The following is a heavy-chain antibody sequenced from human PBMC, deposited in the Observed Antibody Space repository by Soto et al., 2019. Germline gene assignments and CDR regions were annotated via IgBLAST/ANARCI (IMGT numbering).Heavy chain of an antibody. D-gene: IGHD3-16*01. CDR2: IFSSGTT. V-gene: IGHV4-30-4*01. CDR3: ARVPSPFDYYYAMDV. J-gene: IGHJ6*02. CDR1: GDSISSGNKY. Sequence: SETLSLTCTVSGDSISSGNKYWSWIRQAPGKGLEWVGYIFSSGTTYYNPSLKSRLTMSLDTSQNQFSLRLASVTDADSAVYYCARVPSPFDYYYAMDVWGQGTTVTVSS.